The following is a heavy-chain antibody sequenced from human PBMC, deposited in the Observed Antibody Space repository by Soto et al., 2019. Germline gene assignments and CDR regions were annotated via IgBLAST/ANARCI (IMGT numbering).Heavy chain of an antibody. J-gene: IGHJ4*02. D-gene: IGHD3-16*02. CDR2: IYYSGST. CDR1: GGSISSYY. V-gene: IGHV4-59*08. CDR3: ARRSMITFGGVIVSYFDY. Sequence: SETLSLTCTVSGGSISSYYWSWIRQPPGKGLEWIGYIYYSGSTNYNPSLKSRVTISVDTSKNQFSLKLSSVTAADTAVYYCARRSMITFGGVIVSYFDYWGQGTLVTV.